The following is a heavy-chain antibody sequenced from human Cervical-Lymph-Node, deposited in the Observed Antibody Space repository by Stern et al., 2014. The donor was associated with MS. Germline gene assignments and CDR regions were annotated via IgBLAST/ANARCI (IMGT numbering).Heavy chain of an antibody. Sequence: VQLVQSGAEVKKPGASVKVSCKASGYTFTSLGISWVRQAPGQGLEWMGWMSAYNGSTSYAQNLQCRVTLTTDTSTSTAYMELRSLTSDDTAVYYCASGSLEGFDPWGQGTLVTVSS. D-gene: IGHD5-24*01. CDR3: ASGSLEGFDP. J-gene: IGHJ5*02. CDR2: MSAYNGST. CDR1: GYTFTSLG. V-gene: IGHV1-18*01.